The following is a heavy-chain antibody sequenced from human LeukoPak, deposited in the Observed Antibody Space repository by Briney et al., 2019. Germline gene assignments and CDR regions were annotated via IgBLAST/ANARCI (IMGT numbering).Heavy chain of an antibody. CDR1: GFTFSSYS. CDR3: AKDKERVGYSSSWYFDAFDI. CDR2: ISWNSGSI. V-gene: IGHV3-9*01. D-gene: IGHD6-13*01. J-gene: IGHJ3*02. Sequence: SLRLSCAASGFTFSSYSMNWVRQAPGKGLEWVSGISWNSGSIGYADSVKGRFTISRDNAKNSLYLQMNSLRAEDTALYYCAKDKERVGYSSSWYFDAFDIWGQGTMVTVSS.